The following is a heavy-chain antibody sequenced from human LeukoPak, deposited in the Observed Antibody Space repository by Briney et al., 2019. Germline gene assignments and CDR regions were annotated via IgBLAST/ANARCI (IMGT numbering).Heavy chain of an antibody. CDR2: ISGSGGST. CDR1: GFTFSSYA. CDR3: ARSMDYYDSSGYYWASAYYFDY. Sequence: GGSLRLSCAASGFTFSSYAMSWVRQAPGKGLEWVSAISGSGGSTYYADSVKGRFTISRDNAKNTLYLQMNSLRAEDTAVYYCARSMDYYDSSGYYWASAYYFDYWGQGTLVTVSS. J-gene: IGHJ4*02. V-gene: IGHV3-23*01. D-gene: IGHD3-22*01.